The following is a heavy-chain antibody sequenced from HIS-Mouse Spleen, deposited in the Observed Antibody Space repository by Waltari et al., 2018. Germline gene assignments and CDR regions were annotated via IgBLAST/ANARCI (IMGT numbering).Heavy chain of an antibody. Sequence: EVQLVQSGAEVKKPGESLTISCKGYGYSFTSYWMVGVRQMPGNGLECMGDIYPGDSGTRYSPSFQGKVTISADTSISTADLQWSSLKASDTAMYYCARRYSSSWFDYWGQGTLVTVSS. CDR2: IYPGDSGT. CDR1: GYSFTSYW. V-gene: IGHV5-51*03. D-gene: IGHD6-13*01. CDR3: ARRYSSSWFDY. J-gene: IGHJ4*02.